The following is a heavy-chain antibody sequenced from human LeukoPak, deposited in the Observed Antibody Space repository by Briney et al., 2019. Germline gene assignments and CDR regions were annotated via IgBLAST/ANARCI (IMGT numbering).Heavy chain of an antibody. J-gene: IGHJ4*02. CDR1: GGSFSGYY. CDR2: INHSGST. CDR3: ARGYLAAAGKSSFDY. D-gene: IGHD6-13*01. V-gene: IGHV4-34*01. Sequence: SETLSLTCAVYGGSFSGYYWSWIRQPPGKGLEWIGEINHSGSTNYNPSLESRVTISVDTSKNQFSLKLSTVTAADTAVYYCARGYLAAAGKSSFDYWGQGTLVTVSS.